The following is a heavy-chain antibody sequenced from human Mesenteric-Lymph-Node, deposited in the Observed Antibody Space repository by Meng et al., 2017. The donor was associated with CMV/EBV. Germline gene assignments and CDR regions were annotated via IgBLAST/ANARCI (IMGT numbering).Heavy chain of an antibody. CDR1: GFTFDDYA. CDR2: ISWNSGSI. D-gene: IGHD2-2*01. J-gene: IGHJ4*02. CDR3: ARDLYCSSISCYTGDYFVY. Sequence: GGSLRLSCAASGFTFDDYAIYWVRQAPGKGLEWVSGISWNSGSIGYADSVKGRFTVSRDNAKNSLDLQMNSLRAEDTAVYYCARDLYCSSISCYTGDYFVYWGRGTLVTVSS. V-gene: IGHV3-9*01.